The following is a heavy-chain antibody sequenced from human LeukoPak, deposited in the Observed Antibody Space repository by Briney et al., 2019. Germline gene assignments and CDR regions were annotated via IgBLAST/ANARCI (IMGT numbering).Heavy chain of an antibody. CDR1: GYTFSDYP. V-gene: IGHV1-3*01. CDR2: ISAGNI. J-gene: IGHJ6*02. D-gene: IGHD1-26*01. CDR3: ARDYKWEPVGSYYYYAMDV. Sequence: GASVKVSCTASGYTFSDYPMHWLRQAPGQRFEWMGWISAGNIKYSQNFQGRINITRDTSASTVNMELSSLTSADTAVYYCARDYKWEPVGSYYYYAMDVWGQGTTVTVSS.